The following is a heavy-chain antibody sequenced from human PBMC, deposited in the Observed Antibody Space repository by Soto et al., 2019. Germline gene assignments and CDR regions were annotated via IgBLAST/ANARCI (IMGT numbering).Heavy chain of an antibody. J-gene: IGHJ6*02. D-gene: IGHD3-10*01. Sequence: GESLKISCKGSGYTFTNYWIGWVRQMPGKGLEWMGRIDPSDSYTNYSPSFQGHVTISADKSISTAYLQWSSLKASDTAMYYCARQKVLLWFGESTERYYYGMDVWGQGTTVTVSS. CDR2: IDPSDSYT. CDR1: GYTFTNYW. V-gene: IGHV5-10-1*01. CDR3: ARQKVLLWFGESTERYYYGMDV.